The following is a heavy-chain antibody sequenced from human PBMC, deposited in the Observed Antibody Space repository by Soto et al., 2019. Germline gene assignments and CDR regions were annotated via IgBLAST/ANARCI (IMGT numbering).Heavy chain of an antibody. CDR1: GFPFSNAW. V-gene: IGHV3-15*07. CDR2: IKSKTDGGTA. Sequence: PGGSLSLSCAASGFPFSNAWMNWVRQAPGKGLEWVGRIKSKTDGGTADYAAPVKGRFTISRDDSKNTLYVQMNNLKVEDTALYYCSTDWEQHWGQGTLVTVSS. CDR3: STDWEQH. D-gene: IGHD1-26*01. J-gene: IGHJ1*01.